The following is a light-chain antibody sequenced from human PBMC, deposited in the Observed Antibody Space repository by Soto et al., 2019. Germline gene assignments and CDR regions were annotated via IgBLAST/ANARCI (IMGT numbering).Light chain of an antibody. CDR1: QNIFSS. CDR3: LQDYSYPLT. Sequence: DIQMTQSPSSLSASVGDRVTITCRAGQNIFSSLNWYQQKPGKAPKLLIYAASSLQSVVPSRFSGSGSWTDFTLTITSLQPEDFATYDCLQDYSYPLTFGGGTKVDIK. CDR2: AAS. J-gene: IGKJ4*01. V-gene: IGKV1-39*01.